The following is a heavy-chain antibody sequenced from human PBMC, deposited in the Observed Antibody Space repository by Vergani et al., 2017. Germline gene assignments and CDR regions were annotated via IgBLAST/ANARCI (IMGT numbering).Heavy chain of an antibody. CDR3: ARVPREVEWSPNNYYYYYMDV. CDR1: GGTFSSYA. V-gene: IGHV1-69*01. D-gene: IGHD3-3*01. J-gene: IGHJ6*03. CDR2: IIPIFGTA. Sequence: QVQLVQSGAEVKKPGSSVKVSCKASGGTFSSYAISWVRQAPGQGLEWMGGIIPIFGTANYAQKFQGRVTITADESTSTAYMELSSLRSEDTAVYYCARVPREVEWSPNNYYYYYMDVWGKGTTVTVSS.